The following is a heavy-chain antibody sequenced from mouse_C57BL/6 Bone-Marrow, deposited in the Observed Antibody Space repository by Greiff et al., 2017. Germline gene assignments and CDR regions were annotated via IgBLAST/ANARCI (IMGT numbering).Heavy chain of an antibody. V-gene: IGHV1-59*01. CDR2: IDPSDSYT. D-gene: IGHD2-3*01. CDR1: GYTFTSYW. Sequence: QVQLQQPGAELVRPGTSVKLSCKASGYTFTSYWMHWVNQRPGQGLEWIGVIDPSDSYTNYNQKFKGKDTLTVDTSSSTAYMQLSSLTSEDDAVNYCESHDDYCVYWYCDVWGTGTTVTVAS. CDR3: ESHDDYCVYWYCDV. J-gene: IGHJ1*03.